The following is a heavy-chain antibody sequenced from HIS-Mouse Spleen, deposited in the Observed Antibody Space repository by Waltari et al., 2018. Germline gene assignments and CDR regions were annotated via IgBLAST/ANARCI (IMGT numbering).Heavy chain of an antibody. J-gene: IGHJ4*02. CDR3: ARHYYYGSGSYYFDY. CDR2: IYSGGST. Sequence: EVQLVETGGGLIQPGGSLRLACAASGFPVSSDSLRWAPQAPGKGLEWVSVIYSGGSTYYADSVKGRFTISRDNSKNTLYLQMNSLRAEDTAVYYCARHYYYGSGSYYFDYWGQGTLVTVSS. CDR1: GFPVSSDS. V-gene: IGHV3-53*02. D-gene: IGHD3-10*01.